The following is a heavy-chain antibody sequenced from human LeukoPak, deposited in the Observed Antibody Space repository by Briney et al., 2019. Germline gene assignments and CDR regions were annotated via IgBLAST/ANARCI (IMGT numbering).Heavy chain of an antibody. CDR2: IKQDGSEK. CDR3: ARGSLDYSIYGTIFA. D-gene: IGHD4-11*01. CDR1: GFTFSSYW. V-gene: IGHV3-7*01. Sequence: PGGSLRLSCAASGFTFSSYWMSWVRQAPGEGLEWVANIKQDGSEKYYVDSVKGRFTISRDNAKNSLYLQMNSLRAEDTAVYYCARGSLDYSIYGTIFAWGQGTLVTVSS. J-gene: IGHJ4*02.